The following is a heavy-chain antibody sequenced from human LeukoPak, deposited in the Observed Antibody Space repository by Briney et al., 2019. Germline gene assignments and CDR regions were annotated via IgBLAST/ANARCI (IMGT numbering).Heavy chain of an antibody. J-gene: IGHJ4*02. CDR3: ALSRTVTGDFDY. CDR2: IYYSGST. V-gene: IGHV4-30-4*08. D-gene: IGHD4-17*01. CDR1: GGSISSGDYY. Sequence: PSETLSLTCTVSGGSISSGDYYWSWIRQPPGKGLEWIGYIYYSGSTYYNPSLKSRVTISVDTSKNQFSLKLSSVTAADTALYYCALSRTVTGDFDYWGQGTLVTVPS.